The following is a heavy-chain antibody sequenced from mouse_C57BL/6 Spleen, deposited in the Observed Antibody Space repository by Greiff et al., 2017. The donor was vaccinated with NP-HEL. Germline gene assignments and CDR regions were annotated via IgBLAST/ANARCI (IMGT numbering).Heavy chain of an antibody. D-gene: IGHD1-1*01. Sequence: QVQLQQSGPELVKPGASVKLSCKASGYTFTSYDINWVKQRPGQGLEWIGWIYPRDGSTKYNETFKGKATVTVGTSSSTAYMELYMLTSYDSAVYFCARSITVVATMTYYARDYWGQGTSVTVSS. V-gene: IGHV1-85*01. CDR2: IYPRDGST. CDR3: ARSITVVATMTYYARDY. J-gene: IGHJ4*01. CDR1: GYTFTSYD.